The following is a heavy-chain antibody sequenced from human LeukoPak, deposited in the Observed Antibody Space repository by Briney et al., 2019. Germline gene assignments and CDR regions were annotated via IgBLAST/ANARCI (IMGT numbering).Heavy chain of an antibody. D-gene: IGHD2-2*01. J-gene: IGHJ4*02. CDR2: ISDNGGTT. Sequence: PGGSLRLSCAASGFTFSSYAMNWVRQAPGKGLEWVSYISDNGGTTYYAGSVKGRFTISRDNSKNTLSLQMNSLRAEDTAVYYCAEVRVPGANHFDYWGQGALVTVSS. CDR1: GFTFSSYA. V-gene: IGHV3-23*01. CDR3: AEVRVPGANHFDY.